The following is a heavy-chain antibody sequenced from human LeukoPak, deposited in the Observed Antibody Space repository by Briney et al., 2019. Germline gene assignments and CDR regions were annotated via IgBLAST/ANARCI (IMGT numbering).Heavy chain of an antibody. J-gene: IGHJ4*02. CDR2: ISYDGSNK. CDR1: GFTFSSYA. CDR3: ARDYYYDSSGSPDY. V-gene: IGHV3-30-3*01. D-gene: IGHD3-22*01. Sequence: PGGSLRLSCAASGFTFSSYAMHWVRQAPGKGLEWVAVISYDGSNKYYADSVKGRFTLSRDNSKNTLYLQMNSLRAEDTAVYYCARDYYYDSSGSPDYWGQGTLVTVSS.